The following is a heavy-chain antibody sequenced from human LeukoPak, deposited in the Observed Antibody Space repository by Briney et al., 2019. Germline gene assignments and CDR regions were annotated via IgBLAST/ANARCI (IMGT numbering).Heavy chain of an antibody. V-gene: IGHV3-15*01. D-gene: IGHD1-14*01. J-gene: IGHJ6*02. Sequence: PGGSLRLSCAGSGFTFSNTWMCWVRQAPGKGLEWGGRIKKRSDGGATDYAAPVKGRFTISRDDSENTLYLQMNSLKTEDTAVYYCSTYKYDQGYYAMDVWGQGTTVTVSS. CDR3: STYKYDQGYYAMDV. CDR2: IKKRSDGGAT. CDR1: GFTFSNTW.